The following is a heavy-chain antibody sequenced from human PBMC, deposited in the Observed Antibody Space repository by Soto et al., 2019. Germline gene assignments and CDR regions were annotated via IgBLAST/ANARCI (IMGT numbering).Heavy chain of an antibody. CDR1: GGSISSGGYS. Sequence: SETLSLTCAVSGGSISSGGYSWSWIRQPPGKGLEWIGNIYHSGSTYYNPSLKSRVTISVDRSKNQFSLKLSSVTAADTAVYYCARGGYSYDFDYWGQGTLVTVSS. V-gene: IGHV4-30-2*01. J-gene: IGHJ4*02. D-gene: IGHD5-18*01. CDR2: IYHSGST. CDR3: ARGGYSYDFDY.